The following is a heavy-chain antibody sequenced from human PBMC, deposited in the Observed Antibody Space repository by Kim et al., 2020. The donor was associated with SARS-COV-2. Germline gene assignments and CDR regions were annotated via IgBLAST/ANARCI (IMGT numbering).Heavy chain of an antibody. CDR2: IDYSGSA. D-gene: IGHD4-17*01. CDR1: GGSIGAYY. V-gene: IGHV4-59*01. Sequence: SETLSLTCTVSGGSIGAYYWIWIRQPPGKGLEWIGHIDYSGSANYNPSLKSRLSLSVDTSKDQFSLKLNSVTAADTAVYYCAREGLTVTGGNMDVWGKGT. J-gene: IGHJ6*03. CDR3: AREGLTVTGGNMDV.